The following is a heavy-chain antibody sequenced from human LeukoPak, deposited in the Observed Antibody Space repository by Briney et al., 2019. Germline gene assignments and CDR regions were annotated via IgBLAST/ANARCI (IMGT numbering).Heavy chain of an antibody. CDR2: ISYDGSNK. CDR1: GFTFSTYG. CDR3: ARDGPYSNYVPDY. D-gene: IGHD4-11*01. Sequence: GGSLRLSCAASGFTFSTYGMHWVRQAPGKGLEWVAVISYDGSNKYYADSVKGRFTISRDNSKNSLYLQMNSLRAEDTAVYYCARDGPYSNYVPDYWGQGTLVTVSS. J-gene: IGHJ4*02. V-gene: IGHV3-30*03.